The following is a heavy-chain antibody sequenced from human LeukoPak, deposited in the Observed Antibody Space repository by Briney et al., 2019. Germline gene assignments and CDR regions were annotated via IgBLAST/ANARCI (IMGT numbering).Heavy chain of an antibody. CDR3: AKTQWLVKGVGAFDI. D-gene: IGHD6-19*01. CDR1: GFTFSSYG. J-gene: IGHJ3*02. V-gene: IGHV3-30*02. Sequence: GGSLRLSCAASGFTFSSYGMHWVRQAPGKGLEWVAFIRCDGSNKYYADSVKGRFTISRDNSKNTLYLQMNSLRAEDTAVYYCAKTQWLVKGVGAFDIWGQGTMVTVSS. CDR2: IRCDGSNK.